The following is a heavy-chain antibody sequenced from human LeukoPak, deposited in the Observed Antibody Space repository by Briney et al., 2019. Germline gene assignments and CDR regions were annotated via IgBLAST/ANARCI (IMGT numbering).Heavy chain of an antibody. CDR3: AREEGY. Sequence: GGSLRLSCAASGFTLRSYTMNWVRQAPGKGLEWVSSIGISSNKIYYADSVKGRFIISRDNAKNSVYLQMNSLRAEDTAVYYCAREEGYWGQGTLVTVSS. J-gene: IGHJ4*02. V-gene: IGHV3-21*01. CDR1: GFTLRSYT. CDR2: IGISSNKI.